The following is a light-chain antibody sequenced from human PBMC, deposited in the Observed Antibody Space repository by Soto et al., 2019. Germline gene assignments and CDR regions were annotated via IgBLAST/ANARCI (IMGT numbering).Light chain of an antibody. CDR3: KQYESYPLS. V-gene: IGKV1-9*01. CDR1: QGISSY. CDR2: TAS. Sequence: IQLTQSPSSLSASVGDRVTITCRASQGISSYLAWYQQKPGKAPNLLIYTASTLQSGVPSRFSGSGSGTDFTLTISSLQPEDFATYYCKQYESYPLSFGGGTKVEGK. J-gene: IGKJ4*01.